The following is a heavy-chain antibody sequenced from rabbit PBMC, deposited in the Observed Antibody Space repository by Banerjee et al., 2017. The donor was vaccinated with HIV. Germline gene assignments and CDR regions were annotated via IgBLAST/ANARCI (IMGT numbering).Heavy chain of an antibody. CDR2: IYTISGST. CDR3: ARGISSGYYVYYFNL. V-gene: IGHV1S43*01. CDR1: GFSFSSGYD. D-gene: IGHD1-1*01. J-gene: IGHJ4*01. Sequence: QEQLEESGGGLVKPGGTLTLTCKASGFSFSSGYDMCWVRQAPGKGLELIVCIYTISGSTWYASWVHGRFIITRNTSLNTVDLKMTSLTAADTATYFCARGISSGYYVYYFNLWGPGTLVT.